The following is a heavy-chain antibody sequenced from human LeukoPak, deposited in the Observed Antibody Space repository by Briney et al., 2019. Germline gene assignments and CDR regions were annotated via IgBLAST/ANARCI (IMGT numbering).Heavy chain of an antibody. J-gene: IGHJ4*02. CDR1: GYSFTNYW. Sequence: GGSLRLSCKSFGYSFTNYWIGWVRQMPGKGLEWMGIIYPGDCDTRYTPSFQGQFIISADKSIGTAYLQWSSLKASETATYYCASFGGGTIRFDFWGQGTLVTVSS. D-gene: IGHD3-16*01. CDR2: IYPGDCDT. V-gene: IGHV5-51*01. CDR3: ASFGGGTIRFDF.